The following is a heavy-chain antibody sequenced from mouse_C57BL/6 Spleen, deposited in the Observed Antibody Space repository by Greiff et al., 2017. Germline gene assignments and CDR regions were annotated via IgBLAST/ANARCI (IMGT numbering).Heavy chain of an antibody. D-gene: IGHD2-2*01. Sequence: QVTLKESAPGISLSSQTPSLTTSFLGFSPSTSGMGVSWIRQPSGKGLEWLAHIYWDDDKRSNPSLKSRLTISKDTSRNQVFLKITSVDTADTATCYCARGYDSSGGDAMYSRG. CDR1: GFSPSTSGMG. CDR3: ARGYDSSGGDAMYS. V-gene: IGHV8-12*01. J-gene: IGHJ4*01. CDR2: IYWDDDK.